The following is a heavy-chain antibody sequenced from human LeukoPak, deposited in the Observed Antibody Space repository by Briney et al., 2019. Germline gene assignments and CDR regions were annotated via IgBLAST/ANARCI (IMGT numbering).Heavy chain of an antibody. D-gene: IGHD6-13*01. J-gene: IGHJ4*02. CDR3: ATSSSSWYYFDY. Sequence: GASVKVSCKASGYTFTSYGISWVRQAPGQGLEWMGWISAYNGNTNYAQKLQGRVTMTTDTSTSTAYMELRSLRSDNTAVYYCATSSSSWYYFDYWGQGTLVTVSS. CDR1: GYTFTSYG. CDR2: ISAYNGNT. V-gene: IGHV1-18*04.